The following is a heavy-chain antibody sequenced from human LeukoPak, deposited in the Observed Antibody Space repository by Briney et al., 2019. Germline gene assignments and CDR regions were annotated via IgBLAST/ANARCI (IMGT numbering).Heavy chain of an antibody. D-gene: IGHD3-22*01. J-gene: IGHJ4*02. Sequence: HPGGSLRLSCAASGFIFSSNAMSWVRQAPGKGLEWVSGISNSGDSTYYADSVKGRFTISRDNPKNTLYLQMNTLRAEDTAVYYCAKRRPYYDSSGYLDYWGQGTLVTVSS. CDR2: ISNSGDST. V-gene: IGHV3-23*01. CDR1: GFIFSSNA. CDR3: AKRRPYYDSSGYLDY.